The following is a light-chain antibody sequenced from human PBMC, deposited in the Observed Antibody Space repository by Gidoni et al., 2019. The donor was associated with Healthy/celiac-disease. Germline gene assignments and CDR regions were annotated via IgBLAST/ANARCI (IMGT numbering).Light chain of an antibody. CDR2: DAS. Sequence: DIQMTQSPSSLSASVGDRVTITCQASQDISNYLNWYQQKPGKAPKLLIYDASNLETGVPSRFSGSGSGTDFTFTISSLQPEDIATYYCQQYDNLPYTFXQXTKLGIK. J-gene: IGKJ2*01. CDR3: QQYDNLPYT. CDR1: QDISNY. V-gene: IGKV1-33*01.